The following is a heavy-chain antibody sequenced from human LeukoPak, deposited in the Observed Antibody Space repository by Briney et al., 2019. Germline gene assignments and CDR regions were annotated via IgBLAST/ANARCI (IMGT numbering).Heavy chain of an antibody. J-gene: IGHJ4*02. Sequence: GGSLRLPCAASGFTFSSYSMNWVRQAPGKGLEWVSSISSSSSYIYYADSVKGRFTISRDNAKNSLYLQMSSLRAEDTAVYYCAREMATIGADYWGQGTLVTVSS. V-gene: IGHV3-21*01. CDR3: AREMATIGADY. D-gene: IGHD5-24*01. CDR2: ISSSSSYI. CDR1: GFTFSSYS.